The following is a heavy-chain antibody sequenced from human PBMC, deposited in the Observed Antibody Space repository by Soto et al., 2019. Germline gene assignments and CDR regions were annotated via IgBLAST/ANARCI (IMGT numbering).Heavy chain of an antibody. CDR3: ARDIVLMVYALSYGMDV. D-gene: IGHD2-8*01. V-gene: IGHV1-3*05. CDR1: GYTFTSYA. CDR2: INAGNGNT. J-gene: IGHJ6*02. Sequence: QVQLVQSGAEEKKPGASVKVSCKASGYTFTSYAMHWVRQAPGQRLEWMGWINAGNGNTKYSQKFQGRVTITRDTSASTAYMELSSLRSEDTAVYYCARDIVLMVYALSYGMDVWGQGTTVTVSS.